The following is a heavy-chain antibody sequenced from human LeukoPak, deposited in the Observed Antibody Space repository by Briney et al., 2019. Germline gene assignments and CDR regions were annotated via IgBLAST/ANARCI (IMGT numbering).Heavy chain of an antibody. Sequence: PGGSLRLSCAASGFTFSSYGMHWVRQAPGKGLEWVAVIWYDGSNKYYADSVKGRFTISRDNSKNALYLQMNSLRAEDTAVYYCARDFCSGGSCGFDYWGQGILVTVSS. J-gene: IGHJ4*02. CDR2: IWYDGSNK. D-gene: IGHD2-15*01. CDR1: GFTFSSYG. V-gene: IGHV3-33*01. CDR3: ARDFCSGGSCGFDY.